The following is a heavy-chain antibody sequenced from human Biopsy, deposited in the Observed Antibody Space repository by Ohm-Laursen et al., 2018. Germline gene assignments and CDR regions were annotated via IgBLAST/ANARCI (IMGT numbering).Heavy chain of an antibody. Sequence: GTLSLTCSVSGGSIISYYWTWIRQPPGKGLEWIGHVYNGGITNYNPSLKSRVTISKDTSKNQFSLQVNSVTAADTAVYYCARTPRDSFWSGSYKRGLWFDPRGQGTLVTVSS. CDR1: GGSIISYY. CDR2: VYNGGIT. D-gene: IGHD3-3*01. V-gene: IGHV4-59*01. J-gene: IGHJ5*02. CDR3: ARTPRDSFWSGSYKRGLWFDP.